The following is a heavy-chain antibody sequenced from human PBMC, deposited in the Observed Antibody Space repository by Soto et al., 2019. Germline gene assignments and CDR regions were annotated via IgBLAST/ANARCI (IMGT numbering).Heavy chain of an antibody. CDR2: ISSTTNYI. CDR3: ARESEDLTSNFVY. V-gene: IGHV3-21*01. J-gene: IGHJ4*02. CDR1: GFTFRSDA. Sequence: KPGGSLRLSCAAAGFTFRSDAMNWVRQAPGKGLEWVSSISSTTNYIYYADSMKGRFTVSRDNAKNSVYLEMNSLSAEDTALYYCARESEDLTSNFVYWGQGTLVTVSS.